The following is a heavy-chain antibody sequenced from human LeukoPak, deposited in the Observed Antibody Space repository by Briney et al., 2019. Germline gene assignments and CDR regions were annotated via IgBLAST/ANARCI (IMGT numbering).Heavy chain of an antibody. CDR2: INPNSGGT. CDR3: ARVYVKEYRYGLDY. V-gene: IGHV1-2*02. J-gene: IGHJ4*02. CDR1: GYTFTGYH. D-gene: IGHD5-18*01. Sequence: GASVKVSCKASGYTFTGYHIHWVRQAPGQGLEWMGWINPNSGGTNYAQKFQGRVTITRDTSISTAYMELNRLRSDDTAVYYCARVYVKEYRYGLDYWGQGTLVTVSS.